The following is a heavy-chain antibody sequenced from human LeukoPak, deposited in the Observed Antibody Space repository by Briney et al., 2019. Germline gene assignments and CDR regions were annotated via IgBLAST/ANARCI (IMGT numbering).Heavy chain of an antibody. V-gene: IGHV4-59*08. CDR3: ARHGQQKSMLTPLYYFDY. CDR1: GGSISSYY. J-gene: IGHJ4*02. D-gene: IGHD3-16*01. Sequence: PSETLSLTCTVSGGSISSYYWSWIRQPPGKGVEWIGYISHSGSTNYNPSLKSRVTISVDTSKNQFSLRLTSVTAADAAVYYCARHGQQKSMLTPLYYFDYWGQGTLVTVSS. CDR2: ISHSGST.